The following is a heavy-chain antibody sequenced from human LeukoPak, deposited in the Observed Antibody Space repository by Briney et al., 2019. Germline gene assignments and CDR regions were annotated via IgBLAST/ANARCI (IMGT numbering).Heavy chain of an antibody. V-gene: IGHV4-4*09. J-gene: IGHJ5*02. D-gene: IGHD3-22*01. Sequence: SETLSLTCTVSGGSISSYYWSWIRQPPGKGLEWIGYIYTSGSTNYNPSRKSRVTISVDTSKNQFSLKLSSVTAADTAVYYCASSGRHYDSSGYYPNWFDPWGQGTLVTVSS. CDR2: IYTSGST. CDR3: ASSGRHYDSSGYYPNWFDP. CDR1: GGSISSYY.